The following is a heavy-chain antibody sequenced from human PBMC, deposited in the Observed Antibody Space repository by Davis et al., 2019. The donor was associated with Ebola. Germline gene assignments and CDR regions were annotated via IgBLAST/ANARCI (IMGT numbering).Heavy chain of an antibody. D-gene: IGHD4-11*01. CDR2: ISTSGT. Sequence: PGGSLRLSCTVSGDSISSHYWSWIRQPAGKGLEWIGRISTSGTAFNPSLKSRVSMSVDTSKNQFSLSLTSVTAADTAVYYCASGLHGSVDYNWFATWGQGALVTVSS. V-gene: IGHV4-4*07. CDR1: GDSISSHY. J-gene: IGHJ5*02. CDR3: ASGLHGSVDYNWFAT.